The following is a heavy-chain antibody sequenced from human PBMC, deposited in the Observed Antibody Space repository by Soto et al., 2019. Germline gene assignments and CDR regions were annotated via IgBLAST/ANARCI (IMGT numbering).Heavy chain of an antibody. CDR3: AKGGAIVAAGTRVYLYNAMDV. D-gene: IGHD1-26*01. CDR2: INPNSGDT. Sequence: QVQLVQSGTEGKRPGDSVKVSCKASGYTFTGYYVHWVRQAPGQGLEWMGWINPNSGDTYLAQRFQGRVTMNRDTSIGTADMELRGLTSDDTAEYYCAKGGAIVAAGTRVYLYNAMDVWGQGTTVTVSS. CDR1: GYTFTGYY. J-gene: IGHJ6*02. V-gene: IGHV1-2*02.